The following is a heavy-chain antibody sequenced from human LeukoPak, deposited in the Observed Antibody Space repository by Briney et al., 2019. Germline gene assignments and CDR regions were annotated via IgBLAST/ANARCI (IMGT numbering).Heavy chain of an antibody. J-gene: IGHJ5*02. CDR3: ARGWVTGWFDP. CDR1: GGSISSSSYY. D-gene: IGHD3-16*01. Sequence: SETLSLTCTVPGGSISSSSYYWGWIRQPPGKGLEWIGSIYYSGSTYYNPSLKSRVTISVDTSKNQFSLKLSSVTAADTAVYYCARGWVTGWFDPWGQGTLVTVSS. CDR2: IYYSGST. V-gene: IGHV4-39*07.